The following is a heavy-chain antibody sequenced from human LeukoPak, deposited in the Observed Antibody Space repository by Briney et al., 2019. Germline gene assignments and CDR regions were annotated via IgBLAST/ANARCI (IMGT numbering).Heavy chain of an antibody. Sequence: SETLSLTCTVSGGSISSGSYYWSWIRQPAGKGLEWIGRIYTSGSTNYNPSLKSRVTISVDTSKNQFSLKLSSVTAADTAVYYCARGYSSSHFDYWGQGTLVTVSS. J-gene: IGHJ4*02. CDR2: IYTSGST. CDR3: ARGYSSSHFDY. CDR1: GGSISSGSYY. V-gene: IGHV4-61*02. D-gene: IGHD6-13*01.